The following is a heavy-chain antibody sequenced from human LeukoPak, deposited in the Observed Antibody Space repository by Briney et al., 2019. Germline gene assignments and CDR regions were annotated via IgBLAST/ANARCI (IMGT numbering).Heavy chain of an antibody. J-gene: IGHJ4*02. V-gene: IGHV1-8*01. Sequence: ASVKVSCKASGYTFTSYDINWVRQATGQGLGWMGRMNPNSGNTGYSQKFQGRVTMTRTTSINTAYMELSSLRSDDTAVYYCARHVDLYEIDYWGQGTLVTVSS. CDR2: MNPNSGNT. CDR1: GYTFTSYD. CDR3: ARHVDLYEIDY. D-gene: IGHD2-8*01.